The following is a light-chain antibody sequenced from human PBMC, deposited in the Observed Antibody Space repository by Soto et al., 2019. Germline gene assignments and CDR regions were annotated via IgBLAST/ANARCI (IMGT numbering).Light chain of an antibody. CDR1: SSDVGGYNY. CDR3: SSYSGSSNV. Sequence: QSVLTQPPSASGSPGQSVAISCTGTSSDVGGYNYVSWYQQHPGKAPKLMIYEVNKRPSGVPDRFSGSKSGNTASLTVSGLQAEDEADYYCSSYSGSSNVFGTGPKLTV. V-gene: IGLV2-8*01. CDR2: EVN. J-gene: IGLJ1*01.